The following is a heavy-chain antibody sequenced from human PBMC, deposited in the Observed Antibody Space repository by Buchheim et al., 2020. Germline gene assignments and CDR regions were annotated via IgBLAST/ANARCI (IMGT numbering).Heavy chain of an antibody. D-gene: IGHD2-2*02. J-gene: IGHJ5*02. Sequence: QVQLQQWGAGLLKPSETLSLTCAVYGGSFSGYYWSWIRQPPGKGLEWIGEINHSGRTNYNPSLKSRVTISVDTSKKQFSLKLSSLTAADTAVYYCARYRYCSSTSCYRVRSFDPWGQGTL. CDR3: ARYRYCSSTSCYRVRSFDP. CDR1: GGSFSGYY. CDR2: INHSGRT. V-gene: IGHV4-34*01.